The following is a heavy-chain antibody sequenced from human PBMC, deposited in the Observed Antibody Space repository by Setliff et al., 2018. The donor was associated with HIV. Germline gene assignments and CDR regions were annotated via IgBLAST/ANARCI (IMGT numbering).Heavy chain of an antibody. CDR1: NTSVSGYY. V-gene: IGHV4-34*01. Sequence: SETLSLTCAVYNTSVSGYYWPWIRQSPGRGLEWIGEIYQSGGNDYNPSLRSRVYMSLDTSKNQFSLKLLSVTAADSAVYYCTRGLGITMVRGIRTFDPWGQGTQVTVSS. CDR2: IYQSGGN. J-gene: IGHJ5*02. D-gene: IGHD3-10*01. CDR3: TRGLGITMVRGIRTFDP.